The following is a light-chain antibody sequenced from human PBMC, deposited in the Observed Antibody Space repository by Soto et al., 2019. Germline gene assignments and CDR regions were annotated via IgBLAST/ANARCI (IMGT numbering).Light chain of an antibody. J-gene: IGLJ2*01. CDR3: AAWDDSLNGRGV. Sequence: QSVLTQPPSASGTPGQRVTISCSGRSSNIGSNTVSWDQQLPGTAPKLLIYNNNQRPSGVPDRFSGSKSGTSASLAISGLQSEDEADYYCAAWDDSLNGRGVFGGGTKLTVL. CDR1: SSNIGSNT. CDR2: NNN. V-gene: IGLV1-44*01.